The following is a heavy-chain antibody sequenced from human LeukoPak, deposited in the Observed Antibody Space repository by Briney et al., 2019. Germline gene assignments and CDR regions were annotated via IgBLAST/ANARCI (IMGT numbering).Heavy chain of an antibody. J-gene: IGHJ4*02. CDR3: ARSYDSSGAGWFDY. D-gene: IGHD3-22*01. Sequence: SETLSLTCTVSGGSISSYFWSWIRQPPGKGLEWIGYIYYSGSTNYNPSLQSRVTISVDTSKNQFSLKLSSVTAADTAVYYCARSYDSSGAGWFDYWGQGTLVTVSS. CDR2: IYYSGST. V-gene: IGHV4-59*01. CDR1: GGSISSYF.